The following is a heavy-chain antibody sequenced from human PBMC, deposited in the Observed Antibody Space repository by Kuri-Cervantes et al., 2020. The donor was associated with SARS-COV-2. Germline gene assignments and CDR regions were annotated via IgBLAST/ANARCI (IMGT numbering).Heavy chain of an antibody. CDR1: GFTFSSYA. V-gene: IGHV3-30*04. D-gene: IGHD3-10*01. J-gene: IGHJ4*02. CDR2: ISYDGSNK. CDR3: ARDKYYSSGSQLDY. Sequence: GGSLRLSCAASGFTFSSYAMHWVRQAPGKGLEWVAVISYDGSNKYYADSVKGRFTISRDNAKNSLYLQLNSLRAEDTAVYYCARDKYYSSGSQLDYWGQGTLVTVSS.